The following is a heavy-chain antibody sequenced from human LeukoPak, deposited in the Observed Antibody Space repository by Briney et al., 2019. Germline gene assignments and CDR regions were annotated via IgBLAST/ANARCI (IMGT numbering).Heavy chain of an antibody. CDR3: ARDTLGATFPGAFDI. V-gene: IGHV4-39*07. D-gene: IGHD1-26*01. CDR1: GDSISSGDYY. Sequence: SETLCLTCTVSGDSISSGDYYWGWIRQPPGKGLEWVGSMYCSGSTYDNPALKSLATISLDTSKNQFSLKLSSVTAADTDVYYCARDTLGATFPGAFDIWGQGTMVTVSS. J-gene: IGHJ3*02. CDR2: MYCSGST.